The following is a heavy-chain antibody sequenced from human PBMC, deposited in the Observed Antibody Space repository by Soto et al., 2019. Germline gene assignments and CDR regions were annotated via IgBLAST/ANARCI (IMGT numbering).Heavy chain of an antibody. CDR2: IKRRSEGGTT. V-gene: IGHV3-15*07. Sequence: QLVESGGGLVKPGGSLRLSCAASGFSFTVAWMNWVRQAPGKGLEWVGRIKRRSEGGTTDYAAPVKGRFTISGDDSKNTLYLQMNSLKTEDTAVYYCTTKQHRGDCGSASCYSHAFDVWGQVTMVTISS. CDR3: TTKQHRGDCGSASCYSHAFDV. D-gene: IGHD2-15*01. J-gene: IGHJ3*01. CDR1: GFSFTVAW.